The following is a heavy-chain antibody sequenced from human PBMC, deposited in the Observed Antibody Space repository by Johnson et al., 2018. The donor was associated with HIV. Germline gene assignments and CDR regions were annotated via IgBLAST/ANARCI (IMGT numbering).Heavy chain of an antibody. CDR2: ISATGITL. D-gene: IGHD1-26*01. Sequence: QVQLVESGGGLVQPGGSLRLSCAASEFTYSDFYINWIRQPPGKGLEWVSSISATGITLYYADSVKGRFTISTDNAKNSLYLQMNSLIPEDPAVYYCARDLIVRATRGVAFDIWGQGTMVTVSS. CDR1: EFTYSDFY. CDR3: ARDLIVRATRGVAFDI. J-gene: IGHJ3*02. V-gene: IGHV3-11*04.